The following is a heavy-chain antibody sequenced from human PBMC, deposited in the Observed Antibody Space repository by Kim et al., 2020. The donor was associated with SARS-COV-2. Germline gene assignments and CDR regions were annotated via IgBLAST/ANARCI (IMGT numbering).Heavy chain of an antibody. CDR1: GYTFTSYA. J-gene: IGHJ3*02. CDR2: INAGNGNT. D-gene: IGHD6-13*01. Sequence: ASVKVSCKASGYTFTSYAMHWVRQAPGQRLEWMGWINAGNGNTKYSQKFQGRVTITRDTSASTAYMELSSLRSEDTAVYYCARDRAYSSSWYGDAFDIWGQGTMVTVSS. V-gene: IGHV1-3*01. CDR3: ARDRAYSSSWYGDAFDI.